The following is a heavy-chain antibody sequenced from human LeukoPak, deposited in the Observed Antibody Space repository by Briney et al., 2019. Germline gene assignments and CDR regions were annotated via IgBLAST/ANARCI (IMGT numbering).Heavy chain of an antibody. J-gene: IGHJ4*02. Sequence: SETLSLTCAVYGGSFSGYCWSWIRQPPGKGLEWIGEINHSGSTNYNPSLKSRVTISVDTSKNQFSLKLSSVTAADTAVYYCARRRITIFGVVIRPQFDYWGQGTLVTVSS. CDR2: INHSGST. CDR1: GGSFSGYC. D-gene: IGHD3-3*01. V-gene: IGHV4-34*01. CDR3: ARRRITIFGVVIRPQFDY.